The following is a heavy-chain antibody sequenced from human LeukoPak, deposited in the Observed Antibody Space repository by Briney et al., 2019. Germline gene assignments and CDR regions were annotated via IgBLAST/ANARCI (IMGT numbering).Heavy chain of an antibody. V-gene: IGHV4-4*09. J-gene: IGHJ6*02. D-gene: IGHD1/OR15-1a*01. CDR3: ATNIATAYYYGLVV. CDR2: IYNGGST. CDR1: GASIRSYY. Sequence: SETLSLTCSVSGASIRSYYWSWIRQPPGQGLEWIGYIYNGGSTDYNPSLKSRVTISLDTSKNHFSVRLSSVTAADTAVYYCATNIATAYYYGLVVWGQGTAVTVSS.